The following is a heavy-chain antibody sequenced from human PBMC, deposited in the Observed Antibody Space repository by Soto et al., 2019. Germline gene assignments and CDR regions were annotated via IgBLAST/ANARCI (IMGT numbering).Heavy chain of an antibody. CDR3: AKDRERIATRSIDY. CDR1: GFTFSTFS. J-gene: IGHJ4*02. D-gene: IGHD6-6*01. Sequence: GGSLRLSCAASGFTFSTFSMNWVRQAPGRGLEWISYISGGGGRISYADSVKGRFTISRDNSKSTLYLQMNSLRAEDTAVYYCAKDRERIATRSIDYWGQGTLVTVSS. CDR2: ISGGGGRI. V-gene: IGHV3-23*01.